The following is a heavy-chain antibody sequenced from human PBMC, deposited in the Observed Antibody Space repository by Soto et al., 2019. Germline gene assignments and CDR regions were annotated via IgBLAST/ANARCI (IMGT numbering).Heavy chain of an antibody. CDR3: ARQRTTVVTQAYFDH. CDR1: GESIRSISYY. D-gene: IGHD2-21*02. CDR2: IYYGGRT. Sequence: SETLSQTCIVSGESIRSISYYWVWIPQTPGKGLEWIGSIYYGGRTYYNPSFKSRVTISIDTSKNQFSLKLSSVTATDTAVYYCARQRTTVVTQAYFDHWGQGDLVTGSS. V-gene: IGHV4-39*01. J-gene: IGHJ4*02.